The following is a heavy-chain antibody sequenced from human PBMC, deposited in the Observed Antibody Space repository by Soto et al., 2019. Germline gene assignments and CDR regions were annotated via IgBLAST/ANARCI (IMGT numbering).Heavy chain of an antibody. CDR3: ARGGLVVVPAARRGRNWFDP. CDR1: GGSFSGYY. J-gene: IGHJ5*02. Sequence: ETLSLTCAVYGGSFSGYYWSWIRQPPGKGLEWIGEINHSGSTNYNPSLKSRVTISVDTSKNQFSLKLSSVTAADTAVYYCARGGLVVVPAARRGRNWFDPWGQGTLVTVSS. V-gene: IGHV4-34*01. CDR2: INHSGST. D-gene: IGHD2-2*01.